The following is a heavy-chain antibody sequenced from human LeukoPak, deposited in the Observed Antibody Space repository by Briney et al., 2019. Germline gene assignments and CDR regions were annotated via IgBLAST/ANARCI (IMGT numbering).Heavy chain of an antibody. V-gene: IGHV3-23*01. J-gene: IGHJ4*02. Sequence: GGSLRLSCAASGFTFSSYAMRWVRQAPGKGLEWVSAISGSGGSTYYADSVKGRFTISRDNSRNTLYLQMNSLRAEDTAVYYCAKVFTVAGFDYWGQGTLVTVSS. CDR2: ISGSGGST. CDR3: AKVFTVAGFDY. CDR1: GFTFSSYA. D-gene: IGHD6-19*01.